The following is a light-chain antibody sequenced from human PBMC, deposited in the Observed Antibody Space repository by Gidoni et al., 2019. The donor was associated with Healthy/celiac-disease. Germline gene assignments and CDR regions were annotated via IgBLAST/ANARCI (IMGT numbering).Light chain of an antibody. Sequence: IVLTQSPGTLSLSPGERATLSCRASQSVSSSYLAWYQQKPGQAPRLLIYGASSRATGIPDRFSGSGSGTDFTLTISRLEPEDFAVYYCQQYGSSPRKLTFGGGTKVEIK. CDR2: GAS. CDR3: QQYGSSPRKLT. V-gene: IGKV3-20*01. CDR1: QSVSSSY. J-gene: IGKJ4*01.